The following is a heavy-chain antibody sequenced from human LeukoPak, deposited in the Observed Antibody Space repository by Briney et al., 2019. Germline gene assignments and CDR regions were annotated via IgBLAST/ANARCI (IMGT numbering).Heavy chain of an antibody. V-gene: IGHV3-66*01. J-gene: IGHJ3*01. CDR1: GLSVTTNF. CDR2: IYSGGST. Sequence: GGSLRLSCAASGLSVTTNFMTWVRQAPGKGLEWLSVIYSGGSTYTADSVKGRFTVSRDNSKNTLYLQMNSLRAEDTAVYYCARVIRMFGIPSAFNVWGQGTLVTVSS. CDR3: ARVIRMFGIPSAFNV. D-gene: IGHD3-10*02.